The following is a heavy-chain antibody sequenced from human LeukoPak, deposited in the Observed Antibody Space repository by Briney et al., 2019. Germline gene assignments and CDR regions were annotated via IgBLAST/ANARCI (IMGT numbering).Heavy chain of an antibody. CDR3: ASGLDYLNYFDY. Sequence: GGSLRLSCAASGSTFSSNAMHWVRQAPGKGLEWVAVISYDGSNKYYADSVKGRFTISRDNSKNTLYLQMNSLRAEDTAVYYCASGLDYLNYFDYWGQGTLVTVSS. J-gene: IGHJ4*02. D-gene: IGHD3/OR15-3a*01. V-gene: IGHV3-30-3*01. CDR1: GSTFSSNA. CDR2: ISYDGSNK.